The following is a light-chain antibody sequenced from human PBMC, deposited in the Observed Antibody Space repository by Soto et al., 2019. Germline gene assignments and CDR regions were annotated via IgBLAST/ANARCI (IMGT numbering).Light chain of an antibody. J-gene: IGLJ1*01. CDR2: DVG. CDR3: SSYTTSGTLV. CDR1: SSDVGAYNY. V-gene: IGLV2-14*03. Sequence: QSALTQPASVSGSPGQSITISCTGTSSDVGAYNYVSWFQHHPGKAPKLMIFDVGNRPSGVSNRFSGSKSGNRASLTMSGLQAEDEADYYCSSYTTSGTLVFGTGTKVTVL.